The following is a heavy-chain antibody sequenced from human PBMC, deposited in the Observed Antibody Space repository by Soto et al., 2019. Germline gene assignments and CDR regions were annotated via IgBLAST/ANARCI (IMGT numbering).Heavy chain of an antibody. V-gene: IGHV4-59*08. CDR3: ARQPPYCSGGSCYSQKGTPFDY. D-gene: IGHD2-15*01. Sequence: SETLSLTCTVSGGSISSYYWSWIRQPPGKGLEWIGYIYYSGSTNYNPSLKSRVTISVDTSKNQFSLKLSSVTAADTAVYYCARQPPYCSGGSCYSQKGTPFDYWGQGTLVTVSS. CDR1: GGSISSYY. CDR2: IYYSGST. J-gene: IGHJ4*02.